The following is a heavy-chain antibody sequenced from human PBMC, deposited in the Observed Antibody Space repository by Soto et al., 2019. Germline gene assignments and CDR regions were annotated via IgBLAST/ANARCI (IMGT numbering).Heavy chain of an antibody. D-gene: IGHD3-3*01. J-gene: IGHJ3*02. CDR2: INHSGST. Sequence: PSETLSLTCAVYGGSFSGYYWSWIRQPPGKGLEWIGEINHSGSTNYNPSLKSRVTISVDTSKNQFSLKLSSVTAADTAVYYCARGQSVYDFWSGYYMRAFDIWGQGTMVTVSS. CDR3: ARGQSVYDFWSGYYMRAFDI. V-gene: IGHV4-34*01. CDR1: GGSFSGYY.